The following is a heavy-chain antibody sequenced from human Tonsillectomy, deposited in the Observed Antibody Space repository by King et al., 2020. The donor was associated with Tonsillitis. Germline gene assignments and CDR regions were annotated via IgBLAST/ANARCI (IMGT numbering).Heavy chain of an antibody. J-gene: IGHJ4*02. Sequence: VQLVESGGGLVQPGGSLRLSCAASGLTFSSYEMNWVRQAPGKGLEWVSYMCSSVSTIYYADSVKGRFTISRDKAKTSLYLQMNSLRAEDTAVYYCARVAAHYSSAAIDYWGQGTLVTVSS. D-gene: IGHD6-19*01. CDR2: MCSSVSTI. CDR3: ARVAAHYSSAAIDY. CDR1: GLTFSSYE. V-gene: IGHV3-48*03.